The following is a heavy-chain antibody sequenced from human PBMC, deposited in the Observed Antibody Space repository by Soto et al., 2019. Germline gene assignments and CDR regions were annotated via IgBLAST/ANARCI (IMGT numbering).Heavy chain of an antibody. CDR1: GGSMGTYY. J-gene: IGHJ4*02. Sequence: TWETLSLTFTVSGGSMGTYYWTWIRQPPGQGLEWIGYVYYSGGTNYNPSLKSRATISVDTSKSQLSLKLSSVTAADTAVYYCAGRTTRTEYFDYWGPGSLVTVSS. V-gene: IGHV4-59*01. CDR2: VYYSGGT. CDR3: AGRTTRTEYFDY. D-gene: IGHD1-1*01.